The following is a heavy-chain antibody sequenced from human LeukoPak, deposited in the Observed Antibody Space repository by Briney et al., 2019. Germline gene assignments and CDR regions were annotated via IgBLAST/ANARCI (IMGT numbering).Heavy chain of an antibody. J-gene: IGHJ4*02. D-gene: IGHD1-7*01. CDR1: GFTFSNYS. Sequence: PGGSLRLSCAASGFTFSNYSMNWVRQAPGKGLEWVSSISSSSSYIYYADSVKGRFTISKDNAKNSLYLQMNSLRVDDTAVYYCARWNIRGTAHQLDYWGQGSLVTVSS. CDR3: ARWNIRGTAHQLDY. CDR2: ISSSSSYI. V-gene: IGHV3-21*01.